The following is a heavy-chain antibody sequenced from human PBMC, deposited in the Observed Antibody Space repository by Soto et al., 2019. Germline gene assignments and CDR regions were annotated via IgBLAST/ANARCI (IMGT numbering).Heavy chain of an antibody. CDR3: ARELWGSGYYYYGMDV. CDR2: IYYSGST. J-gene: IGHJ6*02. CDR1: GGSVSSGSYY. Sequence: QVQLQESGPGLVKPSETLSLTCTVSGGSVSSGSYYWSWIRQPPGKGLEWIGYIYYSGSTNYNPSLMSRVTLSVDTSKNQSSLKLSSVTAADTAVYYCARELWGSGYYYYGMDVWGQGTTVTVSS. V-gene: IGHV4-61*01. D-gene: IGHD7-27*01.